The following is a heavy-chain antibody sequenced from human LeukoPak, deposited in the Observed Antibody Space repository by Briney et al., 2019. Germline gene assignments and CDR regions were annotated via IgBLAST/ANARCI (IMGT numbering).Heavy chain of an antibody. J-gene: IGHJ3*02. Sequence: SETLSLTCTVSGGSISSGDYYWSWIRQPPGKGLEWIGYIYYSGSTYYNPSLKSRVTISVDTSKNQFSLKLSSVTAADTAVYYRARDGYSGSYKGAFDIWGQGTMVTVSS. CDR2: IYYSGST. V-gene: IGHV4-30-4*01. CDR3: ARDGYSGSYKGAFDI. D-gene: IGHD1-26*01. CDR1: GGSISSGDYY.